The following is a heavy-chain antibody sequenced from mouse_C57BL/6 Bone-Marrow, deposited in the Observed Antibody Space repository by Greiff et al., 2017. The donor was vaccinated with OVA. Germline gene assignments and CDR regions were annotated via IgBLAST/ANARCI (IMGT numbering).Heavy chain of an antibody. CDR3: AHYYGSSYPYAMDY. CDR1: GYSFTGYY. V-gene: IGHV1-42*01. J-gene: IGHJ4*01. D-gene: IGHD1-1*01. CDR2: INPSTGGT. Sequence: VQLQQSGPELVKPGASVKISCKASGYSFTGYYMNWVKQSPEKSLEWIGEINPSTGGTTYNQKFTAKATLTVDKSSSTAYMQLKSLTSEDSAVYYCAHYYGSSYPYAMDYWGQGTSVTVSS.